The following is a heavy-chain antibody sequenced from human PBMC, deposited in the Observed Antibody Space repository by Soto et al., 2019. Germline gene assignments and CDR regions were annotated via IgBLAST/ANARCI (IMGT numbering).Heavy chain of an antibody. CDR2: MNPNSGNA. V-gene: IGHV1-8*01. D-gene: IGHD1-26*01. CDR3: ARERGGTYYEDY. Sequence: QVQLVQSGAEVKKPGASVKVSCKASGYSFTSYDINWVRQATGQGLEWMGWMNPNSGNAVYAQKXXGXXTMTRNTSISTAYMELSSLRSEYTAVYFCARERGGTYYEDYWGQGTLVTVSS. CDR1: GYSFTSYD. J-gene: IGHJ4*02.